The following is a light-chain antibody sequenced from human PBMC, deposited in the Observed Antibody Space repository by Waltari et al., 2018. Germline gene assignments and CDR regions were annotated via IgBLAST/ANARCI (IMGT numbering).Light chain of an antibody. CDR3: TSYRSSSTPVV. Sequence: QSALTQPASVSGSPGPSITISCTGTSDDVGAYNYFSWYQQHPGLAPKLIIYEVNNRPFGISSRFSGSKSGNTASLTISGLQADDESHYYCTSYRSSSTPVVFGGGTKLTVL. J-gene: IGLJ2*01. CDR1: SDDVGAYNY. V-gene: IGLV2-14*01. CDR2: EVN.